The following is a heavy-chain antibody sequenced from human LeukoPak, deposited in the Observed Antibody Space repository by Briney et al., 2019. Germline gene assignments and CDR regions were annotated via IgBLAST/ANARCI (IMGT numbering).Heavy chain of an antibody. D-gene: IGHD2-2*01. CDR3: AILGYCSSSTCLDY. J-gene: IGHJ4*02. Sequence: GGSLRLSCAASGFTFSSYGIHWVRQAPGKGLEWVAVIWYGGSNKYYADSVKGRFTISRDNSKNTVYLQMNSLRVEDTAVYYCAILGYCSSSTCLDYWGQGTLVTVSS. CDR2: IWYGGSNK. V-gene: IGHV3-33*08. CDR1: GFTFSSYG.